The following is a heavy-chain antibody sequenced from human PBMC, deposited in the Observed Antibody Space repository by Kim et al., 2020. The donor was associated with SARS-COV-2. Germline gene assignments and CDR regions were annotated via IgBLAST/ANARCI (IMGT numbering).Heavy chain of an antibody. D-gene: IGHD1-26*01. CDR2: INPSGGNT. CDR3: ARDREESGYYYGMDV. Sequence: ASVKVSCKASGYTFTSYYMHWVRQAPGQGLEWMGIINPSGGNTSYAQKFQGRVTMTRDTSTSTAYMELSSLRSEDTAVYYCARDREESGYYYGMDVWGQGTTVTVSS. V-gene: IGHV1-46*01. J-gene: IGHJ6*02. CDR1: GYTFTSYY.